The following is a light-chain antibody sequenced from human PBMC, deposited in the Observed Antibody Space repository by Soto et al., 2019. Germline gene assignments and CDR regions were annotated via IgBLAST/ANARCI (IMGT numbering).Light chain of an antibody. CDR1: QSVSSK. CDR2: DAS. CDR3: HQYIRWPLT. J-gene: IGKJ4*01. Sequence: ELVVTQSPATLSVSPGERVTLSCRTSQSVSSKLAWYQQKAGQAPSLLIYDASTRATGTPARFSGSGSGTEFTLAVSSLQSEDYAVYFCHQYIRWPLTFGGGTKVEIK. V-gene: IGKV3D-15*01.